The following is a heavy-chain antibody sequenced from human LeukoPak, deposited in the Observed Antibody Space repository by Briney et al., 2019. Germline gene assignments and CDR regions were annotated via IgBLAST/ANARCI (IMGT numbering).Heavy chain of an antibody. J-gene: IGHJ4*02. V-gene: IGHV4-38-2*02. Sequence: SETLSLTCTVSGYSISSGYYWGWIRQPPGKGLEWIGSIYHSGSTYYNPSLKSRVTISVDTSKNQFSLKLSFVTAADTAVYYCARDLVAVAGGDYWGQGTLVTVSS. CDR1: GYSISSGYY. D-gene: IGHD6-19*01. CDR2: IYHSGST. CDR3: ARDLVAVAGGDY.